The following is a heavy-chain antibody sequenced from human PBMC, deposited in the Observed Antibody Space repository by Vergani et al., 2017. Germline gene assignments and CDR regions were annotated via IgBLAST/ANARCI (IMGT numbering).Heavy chain of an antibody. D-gene: IGHD6-13*01. J-gene: IGHJ4*02. Sequence: QVQLQESGPGLVKSSQTLSLTCTVSGGSISSGDYYWSWIRQPPGKGLEWIGYIYYSGSTYYNPSLKSRVNISVDTSKSQFSLKLNSVTAADTAVYYCARGSRAEGGSGPDKWGQGTLVTVSS. CDR3: ARGSRAEGGSGPDK. CDR2: IYYSGST. V-gene: IGHV4-30-4*01. CDR1: GGSISSGDYY.